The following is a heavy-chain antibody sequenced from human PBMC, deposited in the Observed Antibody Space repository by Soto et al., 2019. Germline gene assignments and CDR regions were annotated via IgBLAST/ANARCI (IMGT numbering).Heavy chain of an antibody. D-gene: IGHD2-2*01. V-gene: IGHV3-23*01. Sequence: PGGSLRLSCAASGFTFSSYAMSWVRQAPGKGLEWVSAISGSGGSTYYADSVKGRFTISRDNSKNTLYLQMNSLRAEDTAVYYCAKASEVPAAIGNWTLDYWGQGTLVTVSS. CDR3: AKASEVPAAIGNWTLDY. CDR1: GFTFSSYA. J-gene: IGHJ4*02. CDR2: ISGSGGST.